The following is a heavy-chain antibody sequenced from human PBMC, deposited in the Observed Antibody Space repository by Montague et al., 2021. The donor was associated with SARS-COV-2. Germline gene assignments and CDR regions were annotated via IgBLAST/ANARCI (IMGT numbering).Heavy chain of an antibody. Sequence: SETLSLTCTVSGGSITRNYYWGWIRQPPGRGLEWVGNIYYSGTTFINPSLESRVTISVDASKNQISLNLTSVTAADTAVYYCARPLVRGVPKAFDIWGQGALVIVSS. V-gene: IGHV4-39*01. CDR3: ARPLVRGVPKAFDI. CDR1: GGSITRNYY. D-gene: IGHD3-10*01. CDR2: IYYSGTT. J-gene: IGHJ3*02.